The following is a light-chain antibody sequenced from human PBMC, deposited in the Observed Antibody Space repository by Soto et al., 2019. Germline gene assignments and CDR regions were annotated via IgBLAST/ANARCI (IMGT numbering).Light chain of an antibody. J-gene: IGKJ2*01. V-gene: IGKV3-11*01. CDR2: DVS. CDR3: LQRSTWYT. Sequence: EIVLTRSPATLSLSPGERATLSCRASQSVSSYLAWYQQKPGQAPRLVIYDVSSRATGVPPRFSGSGSGTDFTLTISSLEPEDFAFYYCLQRSTWYTFGQGTKLEIK. CDR1: QSVSSY.